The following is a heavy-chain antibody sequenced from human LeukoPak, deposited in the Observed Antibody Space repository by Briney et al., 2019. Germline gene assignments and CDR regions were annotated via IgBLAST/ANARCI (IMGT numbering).Heavy chain of an antibody. J-gene: IGHJ4*02. V-gene: IGHV1-69*13. CDR3: ARGGGSGQSDY. D-gene: IGHD6-25*01. Sequence: ASVKVSCKASGGTFTSYAISWVRQAPGQGLEWMGGIIPIFGTANYAQKFQGRVTITADESTSTAYMELSSLRSEDTAVYYWARGGGSGQSDYWGQGTLVTVSS. CDR2: IIPIFGTA. CDR1: GGTFTSYA.